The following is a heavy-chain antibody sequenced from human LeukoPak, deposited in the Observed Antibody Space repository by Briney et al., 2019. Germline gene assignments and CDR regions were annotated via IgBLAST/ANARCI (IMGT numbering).Heavy chain of an antibody. D-gene: IGHD3-10*01. CDR3: AKDQSGSYYRTFDY. Sequence: PGGSLRLSCAASGFTFSSYAMSWVRQAPGKGLEWVSATSGSGGSTYYADSVKGRFTISRDNSKNTLYLQMNSLRAEDTAVYYCAKDQSGSYYRTFDYWGQGTLVTVSS. V-gene: IGHV3-23*01. CDR1: GFTFSSYA. J-gene: IGHJ4*02. CDR2: TSGSGGST.